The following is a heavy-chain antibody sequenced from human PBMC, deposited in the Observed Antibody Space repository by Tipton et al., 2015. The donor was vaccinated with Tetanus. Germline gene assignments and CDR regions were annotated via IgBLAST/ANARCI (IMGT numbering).Heavy chain of an antibody. CDR2: ISSTSSYV. Sequence: SLRLSCEVSGFIFSSYTMNWVRQTPGKGLEWVSSISSTSSYVYYADSLKGRFTISRDNAKSSLYLQMNNLRVEDTAVYYCARDMGAGFCSTTRCYSTGPGMDVWGQGTSVIVSS. J-gene: IGHJ6*02. V-gene: IGHV3-21*01. D-gene: IGHD2-2*01. CDR3: ARDMGAGFCSTTRCYSTGPGMDV. CDR1: GFIFSSYT.